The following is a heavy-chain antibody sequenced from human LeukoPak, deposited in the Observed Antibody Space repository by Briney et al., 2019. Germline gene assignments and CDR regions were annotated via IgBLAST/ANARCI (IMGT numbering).Heavy chain of an antibody. CDR2: ISDSGGRT. CDR3: AKDSYDNSI. J-gene: IGHJ4*02. V-gene: IGHV3-23*01. D-gene: IGHD3-22*01. CDR1: GFTFSDYG. Sequence: GGSLRLSCAASGFTFSDYGMTWVRQAPGKGLEWVSAISDSGGRTFYADSVKGRFTISRDNSKNTLYLQIHSLRAEDTAVYYCAKDSYDNSIWGQGTLVTVSS.